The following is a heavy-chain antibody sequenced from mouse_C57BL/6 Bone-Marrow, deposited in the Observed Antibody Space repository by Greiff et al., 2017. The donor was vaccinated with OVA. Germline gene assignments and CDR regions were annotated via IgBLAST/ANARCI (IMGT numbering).Heavy chain of an antibody. CDR3: VRDDNRSNWYFDV. J-gene: IGHJ1*03. D-gene: IGHD2-14*01. Sequence: EVKLVESGGGLVQPKGSLKLSCAASGFTFTTYAMHWVRQAPGKGLEWVARISSKSSNYATYYADSVKDRLTISRDDSQSMLYLQMNNLKTEDTAMYYCVRDDNRSNWYFDVWGTGTTVTVSS. CDR1: GFTFTTYA. CDR2: ISSKSSNYAT. V-gene: IGHV10-3*01.